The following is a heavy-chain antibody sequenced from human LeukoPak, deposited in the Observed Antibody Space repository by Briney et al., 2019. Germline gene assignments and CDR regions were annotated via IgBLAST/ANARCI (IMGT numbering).Heavy chain of an antibody. D-gene: IGHD3-10*01. CDR3: ARGSYDLGGYYNPFDY. CDR1: GYTFTNYA. J-gene: IGHJ4*02. Sequence: ASVKVSCKASGYTFTNYAINWVRQAPGQGLEWMGWVNTNIGHPTYAQGFTGRFVFSLDTSVTSAYLQISSLKAEDTAVYYCARGSYDLGGYYNPFDYWGQGTLVTVSS. CDR2: VNTNIGHP. V-gene: IGHV7-4-1*02.